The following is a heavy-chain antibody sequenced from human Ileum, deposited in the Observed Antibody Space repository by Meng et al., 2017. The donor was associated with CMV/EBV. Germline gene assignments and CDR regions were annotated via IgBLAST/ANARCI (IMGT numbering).Heavy chain of an antibody. CDR3: GTSYNFAFDF. J-gene: IGHJ4*02. Sequence: GESLKISCAASGFTFSSYWMTWVCQAPGKGLEWVANIKPDGSDKQYVDSVRGRFTISRDNAKNSLYLQMNNLGAEDTAVYYCGTSYNFAFDFWGQGTLVTVSS. D-gene: IGHD1-1*01. CDR1: GFTFSSYW. V-gene: IGHV3-7*01. CDR2: IKPDGSDK.